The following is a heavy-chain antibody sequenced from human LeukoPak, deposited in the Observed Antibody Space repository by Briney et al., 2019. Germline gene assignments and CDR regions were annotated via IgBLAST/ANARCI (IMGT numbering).Heavy chain of an antibody. CDR3: AGPSSGWYCLDY. D-gene: IGHD6-19*01. CDR1: GYTFTSYG. Sequence: ASVKVSCKASGYTFTSYGISWVRQAPGQGLEWVGWISAYNGNTNYAQKLQGRVTMTTDTSTSTAYMELRSLRSDDTAVYYCAGPSSGWYCLDYWGQGTLVTVSS. V-gene: IGHV1-18*01. CDR2: ISAYNGNT. J-gene: IGHJ4*02.